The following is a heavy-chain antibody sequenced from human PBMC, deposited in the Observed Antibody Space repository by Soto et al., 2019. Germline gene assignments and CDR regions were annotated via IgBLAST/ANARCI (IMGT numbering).Heavy chain of an antibody. D-gene: IGHD3-22*01. CDR1: GYTFTSYG. CDR3: ERGGYFDSSNYLAY. J-gene: IGHJ4*02. CDR2: INPGNGNT. V-gene: IGHV1-3*01. Sequence: GASVKVSCKASGYTFTSYGINWVRQAPGRGLEWMGWINPGNGNTKYSQQFQGRVIIDRDTSASTAYMELSSLRSEDTAVYYCERGGYFDSSNYLAYWGLGTLVTVSS.